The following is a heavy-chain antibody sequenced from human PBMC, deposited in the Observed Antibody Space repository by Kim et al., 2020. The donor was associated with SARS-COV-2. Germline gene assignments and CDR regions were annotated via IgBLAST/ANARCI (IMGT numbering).Heavy chain of an antibody. Sequence: GGSLRLSCTASGFTFGDYVMSWFRQAPGKGLEWVGFIRNKVYGGTIEYAASVKGRFIISRDDSKSIAYLQMNSLKSEDTAVYYCTRDGLGMDVWGQGTTVTVSS. CDR2: IRNKVYGGTI. J-gene: IGHJ6*02. CDR1: GFTFGDYV. V-gene: IGHV3-49*03. CDR3: TRDGLGMDV.